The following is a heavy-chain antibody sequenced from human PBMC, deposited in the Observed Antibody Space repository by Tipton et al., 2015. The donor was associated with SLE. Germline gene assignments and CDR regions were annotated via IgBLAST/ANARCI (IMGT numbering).Heavy chain of an antibody. CDR2: IIPIFGTA. D-gene: IGHD3-16*02. CDR1: GGTFSSYA. Sequence: QLVQSGAEVKKPGSSVKVSCKASGGTFSSYAISWVRQAPGQGLEWMGGIIPIFGTANYAQKFQGRVTMTRDTSISTAYMELSRLRSDDTAVYYCARAYVWGSYRDAFDIWGQGTMVTVSS. J-gene: IGHJ3*02. CDR3: ARAYVWGSYRDAFDI. V-gene: IGHV1-69*06.